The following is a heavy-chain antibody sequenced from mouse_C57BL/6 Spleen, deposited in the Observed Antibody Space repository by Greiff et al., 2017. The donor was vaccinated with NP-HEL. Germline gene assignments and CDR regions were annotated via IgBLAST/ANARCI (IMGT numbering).Heavy chain of an antibody. CDR3: ARGLGSWFAY. Sequence: QVQLKQPGAELVKPGASVKLSCKASGYTFTSYWMHWVKQRPGQGLEWIGMIHPNSGSTNYNEKFKSKATLTVDKSSSTAYMQLSSLTSEDSAVEYCARGLGSWFAYWGQGTLVTVSA. J-gene: IGHJ3*01. CDR1: GYTFTSYW. CDR2: IHPNSGST. V-gene: IGHV1-64*01. D-gene: IGHD3-3*01.